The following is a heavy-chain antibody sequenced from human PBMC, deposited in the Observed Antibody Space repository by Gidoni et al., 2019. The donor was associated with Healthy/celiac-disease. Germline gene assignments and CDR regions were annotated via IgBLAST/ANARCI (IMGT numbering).Heavy chain of an antibody. D-gene: IGHD6-13*01. Sequence: EVQLVESGGVVVQPGGSLRLSCAASGFTFDDDAMQWVRPAPGKGLEWVSLIRWDGGSTYYADSVKGRFTISRDNSKNSLYLQMNSLRAEDTALYYCAKDRDVTGAGYPDYWGQGTLVTVSS. CDR1: GFTFDDDA. CDR2: IRWDGGST. CDR3: AKDRDVTGAGYPDY. J-gene: IGHJ4*02. V-gene: IGHV3-43D*04.